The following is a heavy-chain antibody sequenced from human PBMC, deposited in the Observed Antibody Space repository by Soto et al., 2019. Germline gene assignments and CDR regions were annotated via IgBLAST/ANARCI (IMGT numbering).Heavy chain of an antibody. CDR1: GYSFSSYW. V-gene: IGHV5-51*01. Sequence: GESLKISCKGSGYSFSSYWIGWVRQMPGKGLEWMGFIYPGDSETRYSPSFQGQVTTSVDKSISTAYLQWSSLKASDTAIYYCARDYDYALDYWGQGTLVTVSS. J-gene: IGHJ4*02. D-gene: IGHD3-16*01. CDR3: ARDYDYALDY. CDR2: IYPGDSET.